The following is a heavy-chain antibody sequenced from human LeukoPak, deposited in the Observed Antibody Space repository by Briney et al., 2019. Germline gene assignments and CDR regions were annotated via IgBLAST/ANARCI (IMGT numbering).Heavy chain of an antibody. Sequence: GGSLRLSCAASGFTFGSYSMNWVRQAPGKGLEWVSYISSSSSTIYYTDSVKGRFTIFRDNSKNTLYVQMNSLRAEDTAVYYCAKPHFDDWGQGTLVTVSS. J-gene: IGHJ4*02. V-gene: IGHV3-48*01. CDR1: GFTFGSYS. CDR2: ISSSSSTI. CDR3: AKPHFDD.